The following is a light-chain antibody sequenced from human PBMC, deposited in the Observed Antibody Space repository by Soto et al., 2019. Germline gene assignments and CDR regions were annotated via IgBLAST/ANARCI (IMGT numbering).Light chain of an antibody. J-gene: IGKJ5*01. V-gene: IGKV3-11*01. Sequence: EIVLTQSPATLYLSPGERATLSCRASQSIGGYLAWYQHKAGQPPRLLIYDASSRATDIPDRFSGSGSGTDFNLTISSVEPEDFAVYDCKHGANWPPIIFGQGTRLDIK. CDR1: QSIGGY. CDR3: KHGANWPPII. CDR2: DAS.